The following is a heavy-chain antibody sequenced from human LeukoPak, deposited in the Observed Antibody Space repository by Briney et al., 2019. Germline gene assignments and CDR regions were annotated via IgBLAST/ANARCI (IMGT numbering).Heavy chain of an antibody. V-gene: IGHV3-74*01. CDR2: INSDGSST. Sequence: GGSLRLSCAASGFTFSSYWMHWVRQAPGQGLVWVSRINSDGSSTSYADSVKGRFTFSRDNAKNTLYLQMNSLRAEDTAVYYCARDLKYSSDYWGQGTLVTVSS. D-gene: IGHD6-6*01. CDR1: GFTFSSYW. J-gene: IGHJ4*02. CDR3: ARDLKYSSDY.